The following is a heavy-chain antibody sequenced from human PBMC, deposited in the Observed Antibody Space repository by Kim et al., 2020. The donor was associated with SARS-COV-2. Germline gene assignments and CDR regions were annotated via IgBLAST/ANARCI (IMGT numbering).Heavy chain of an antibody. Sequence: YAQKFQGRVTMTRNTSISTAYMELSSLRSEDTAVYYCARAHSSSWYWLHYWGQGTLVTVSS. CDR3: ARAHSSSWYWLHY. V-gene: IGHV1-8*01. J-gene: IGHJ4*02. D-gene: IGHD6-13*01.